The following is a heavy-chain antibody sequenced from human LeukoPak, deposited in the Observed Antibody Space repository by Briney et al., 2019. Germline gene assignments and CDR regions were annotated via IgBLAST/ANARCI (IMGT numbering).Heavy chain of an antibody. CDR1: GYSFSSFW. Sequence: GESLKISCKGSGYSFSSFWIGWVRQMPGKGLEWMGIIFPSDSDTRYSPSFQGQVSISADKSISAAYLQWSSLKASDTAMYYCARHAGAHYYFDYWGQGTLVTVSS. CDR3: ARHAGAHYYFDY. V-gene: IGHV5-51*01. D-gene: IGHD7-27*01. J-gene: IGHJ4*02. CDR2: IFPSDSDT.